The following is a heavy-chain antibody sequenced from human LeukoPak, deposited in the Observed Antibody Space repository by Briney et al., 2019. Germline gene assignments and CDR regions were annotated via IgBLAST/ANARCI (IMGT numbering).Heavy chain of an antibody. J-gene: IGHJ4*02. CDR1: GFTFSSYA. D-gene: IGHD5-18*01. CDR2: ISYDGSNK. Sequence: GGSLRLSCAASGFTFSSYAMHWVSQAPGKGLEWVAVISYDGSNKYYADSVKGRFTISRDNSKNTLYLQMNSLRAEDTAVYYCARDAGDSYVLSLGYWGQGTLVTVSS. CDR3: ARDAGDSYVLSLGY. V-gene: IGHV3-30-3*01.